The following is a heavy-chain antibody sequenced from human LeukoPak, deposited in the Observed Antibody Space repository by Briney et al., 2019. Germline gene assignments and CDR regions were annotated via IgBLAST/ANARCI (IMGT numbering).Heavy chain of an antibody. CDR1: GFTFSSYG. J-gene: IGHJ4*02. Sequence: GRSLRLSCAASGFTFSSYGMHWVRQAPGKGLEWVAVISYDGSNKYYADSVKGRFTISRDNAKNSLYLQMNSLRDEDTALYYCAREMGTTSDYWGQGTLVTVSS. CDR3: AREMGTTSDY. CDR2: ISYDGSNK. D-gene: IGHD1-7*01. V-gene: IGHV3-30*03.